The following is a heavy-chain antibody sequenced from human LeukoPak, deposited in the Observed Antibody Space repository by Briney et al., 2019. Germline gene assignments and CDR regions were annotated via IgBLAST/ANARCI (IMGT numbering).Heavy chain of an antibody. D-gene: IGHD2-2*01. Sequence: PGGSLRLSCAASGFTFSSYAMSWVRQAPGKGLEWVSAISGSGDNTYYTDSVKGRFTISRDNSKNTLYLQMNSLRAEDTAVYYCAKDRAATCSTTSCYLNWFDPWGQGTLVTVPS. CDR1: GFTFSSYA. V-gene: IGHV3-23*01. CDR2: ISGSGDNT. J-gene: IGHJ5*02. CDR3: AKDRAATCSTTSCYLNWFDP.